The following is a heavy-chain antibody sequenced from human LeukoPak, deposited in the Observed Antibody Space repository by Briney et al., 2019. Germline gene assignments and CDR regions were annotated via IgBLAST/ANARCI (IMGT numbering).Heavy chain of an antibody. V-gene: IGHV3-21*01. D-gene: IGHD3-3*01. Sequence: GGSLRLSCAASGFTFSSYSMNWVRQAPGKGLEWVSSISSSSSYIYYADTVKGRFTISRDNAKNSLYLQMNSLRAEDTAVYYCAREGDFWSGYYTGDEVYYGMDVWGQGTTVTVSS. J-gene: IGHJ6*02. CDR1: GFTFSSYS. CDR2: ISSSSSYI. CDR3: AREGDFWSGYYTGDEVYYGMDV.